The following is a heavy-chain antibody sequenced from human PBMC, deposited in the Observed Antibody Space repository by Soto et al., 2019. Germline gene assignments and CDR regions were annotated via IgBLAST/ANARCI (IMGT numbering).Heavy chain of an antibody. D-gene: IGHD5-18*01. CDR1: GFTFSSNA. CDR3: AKDLLGYSY. Sequence: PGGSLRLSCAASGFTFSSNAMNWVRQAPGKGLEWVSSITGSGGGTYFADSVKGRFTISRDNSKNTVYLQMNSLRAEDTAVYYCAKDLLGYSYWGQGTLVTVSS. CDR2: ITGSGGGT. J-gene: IGHJ4*02. V-gene: IGHV3-23*01.